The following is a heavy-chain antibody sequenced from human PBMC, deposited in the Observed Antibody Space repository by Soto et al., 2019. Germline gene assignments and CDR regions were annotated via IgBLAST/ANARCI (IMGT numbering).Heavy chain of an antibody. V-gene: IGHV4-31*03. CDR3: ESLDYGSGSYYYYYYGMDV. D-gene: IGHD3-10*01. Sequence: QVQLQESGPGLVKPSQTLSLTCTVSGGSISSGGYYWSWIRQHPGKGLEWIGYIYYSGSTYYNPSLKSRVTISVDTSKNQFSLKLSSVTAAETAVYYCESLDYGSGSYYYYYYGMDVWGQGTTVTVSS. CDR1: GGSISSGGYY. CDR2: IYYSGST. J-gene: IGHJ6*02.